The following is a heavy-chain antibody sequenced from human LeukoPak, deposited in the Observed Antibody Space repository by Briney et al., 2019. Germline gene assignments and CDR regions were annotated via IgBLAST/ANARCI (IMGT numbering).Heavy chain of an antibody. CDR1: GYTFTGYY. CDR3: ARVSLRAHTPFDY. CDR2: INPNSGGT. V-gene: IGHV1-2*02. J-gene: IGHJ4*02. Sequence: ASVKVSCKASGYTFTGYYMHWVRQAPGQGLEWMGWINPNSGGTNYAQKFQGRVTMTRDTSISTAYMELSRLRSDDTAVYYCARVSLRAHTPFDYWGQGTLVTVSS.